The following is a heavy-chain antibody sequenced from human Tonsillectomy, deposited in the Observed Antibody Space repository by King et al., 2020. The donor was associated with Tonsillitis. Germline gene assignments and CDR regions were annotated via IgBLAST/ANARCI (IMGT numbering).Heavy chain of an antibody. CDR2: IYFDGSSD. D-gene: IGHD6-13*01. V-gene: IGHV3-33*01. CDR1: GFTFSNYA. Sequence: VQLVESGGGVVQPGRSLRLSCAASGFTFSNYAMHWVRQAPGKGLEWVAIIYFDGSSDNYADSVKGRFTHSSDTSKNTLYLLMHNLRAEDTAVYYCARGSSSWFQTTYYYYLDVWGEGTTVTVSS. CDR3: ARGSSSWFQTTYYYYLDV. J-gene: IGHJ6*03.